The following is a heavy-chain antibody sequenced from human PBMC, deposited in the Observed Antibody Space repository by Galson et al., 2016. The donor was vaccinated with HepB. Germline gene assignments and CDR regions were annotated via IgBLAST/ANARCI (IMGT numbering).Heavy chain of an antibody. Sequence: LSGDSVSSNSAAWNWIRQSPSRGLEWLGRTYYRSKWYNDYAESVKSRITINPDTSKNQFSLQLNSVTPEDTAVYYCARVVGRGVYDGRFDYWGQGILVTVSS. V-gene: IGHV6-1*01. CDR3: ARVVGRGVYDGRFDY. CDR2: TYYRSKWYN. J-gene: IGHJ4*02. CDR1: GDSVSSNSAA. D-gene: IGHD5/OR15-5a*01.